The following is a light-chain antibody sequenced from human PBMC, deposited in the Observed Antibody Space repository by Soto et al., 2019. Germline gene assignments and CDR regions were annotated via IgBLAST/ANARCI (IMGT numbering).Light chain of an antibody. J-gene: IGLJ1*01. Sequence: QSVLTQSSSASASLGSSVKLTCTLSSGHSSYIIAWHQQQPGKAPRYLMKLEGSGSYNTGSGVPDRFSCSSSGADRYLTISNLQFEDEADYYCETWVSNTYVFGTGTKVTVL. CDR2: LEGSGSY. CDR1: SGHSSYI. CDR3: ETWVSNTYV. V-gene: IGLV4-60*02.